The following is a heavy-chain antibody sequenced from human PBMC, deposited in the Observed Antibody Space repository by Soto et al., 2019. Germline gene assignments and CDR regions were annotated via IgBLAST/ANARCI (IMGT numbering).Heavy chain of an antibody. V-gene: IGHV3-23*01. CDR1: GFTFTSYA. J-gene: IGHJ4*02. CDR3: AKRVVVVVAANGGFDY. D-gene: IGHD2-15*01. CDR2: ISGSGGSR. Sequence: EVQLLESGGGLVQPGGSLRLSCAASGFTFTSYAMSWVRQAPGKGLEWVSGISGSGGSRYYADSVKGRFTISRDNYKNTLYLQMNRLRAEDTAVYYCAKRVVVVVAANGGFDYWGQGTLITVSS.